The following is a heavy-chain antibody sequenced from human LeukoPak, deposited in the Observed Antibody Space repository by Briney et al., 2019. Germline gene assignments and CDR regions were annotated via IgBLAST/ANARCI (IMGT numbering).Heavy chain of an antibody. V-gene: IGHV3-30*03. CDR3: ARGGDY. CDR1: GFTFSSYG. J-gene: IGHJ4*02. Sequence: GGSLRLSCAASGFTFSSYGMHWVRQAPGKGLEWVAVISYDEINKYYGDSVKGRFTVSRDNSKNTLYLQMNSLRAEDTAVYYCARGGDYWGQGTLVTVSS. CDR2: ISYDEINK.